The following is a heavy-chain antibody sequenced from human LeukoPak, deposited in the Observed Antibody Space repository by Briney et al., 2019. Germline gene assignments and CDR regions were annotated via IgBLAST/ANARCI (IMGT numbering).Heavy chain of an antibody. V-gene: IGHV6-1*01. D-gene: IGHD3-10*01. CDR1: GDNVSSNSAT. CDR3: AGGVGAAWKVFDY. CDR2: TYNRSKWYS. J-gene: IGHJ4*02. Sequence: PSQTLSLTCAISGDNVSSNSATWSWIRQSPSRGLEWLGRTYNRSKWYSDYAVSVRSRLTINPDTSKNQFSLQLNSVTPDDTAVYYCAGGVGAAWKVFDYWGQGTLVTVSS.